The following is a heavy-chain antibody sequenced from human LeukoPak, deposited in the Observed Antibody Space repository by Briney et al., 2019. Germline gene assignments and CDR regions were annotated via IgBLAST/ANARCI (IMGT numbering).Heavy chain of an antibody. J-gene: IGHJ3*02. CDR2: IYYSGST. CDR1: GGSISSGGYS. Sequence: SETLSLTCAVSGGSISSGGYSWSWIRQPPGKGLEWIGYIYYSGSTHYNPSLKSRVTISVDTSKNQFSLKLSSVTAADTAVYYCARSGSGSYAFDIWGQGTMVTVSS. V-gene: IGHV4-30-4*07. CDR3: ARSGSGSYAFDI. D-gene: IGHD3-10*01.